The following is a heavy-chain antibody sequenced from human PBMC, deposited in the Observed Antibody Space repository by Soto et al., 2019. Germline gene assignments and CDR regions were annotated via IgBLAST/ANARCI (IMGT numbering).Heavy chain of an antibody. CDR1: GGSISSGGYY. J-gene: IGHJ6*02. CDR3: ARGGDCSGGSCFNYYYYRMDV. Sequence: QVQLQESGPGLVKPSQTLSLTCTVSGGSISSGGYYWSWIRQHPGKGLEWIGDIYYSGSTYYNPSIKSRVNISVDTSKNQFPLKMSYVTAADTAVYYCARGGDCSGGSCFNYYYYRMDVWGQGTTVTVSS. D-gene: IGHD2-15*01. CDR2: IYYSGST. V-gene: IGHV4-31*03.